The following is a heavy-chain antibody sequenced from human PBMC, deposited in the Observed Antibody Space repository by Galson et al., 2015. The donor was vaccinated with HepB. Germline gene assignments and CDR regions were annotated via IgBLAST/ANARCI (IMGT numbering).Heavy chain of an antibody. J-gene: IGHJ5*02. CDR3: ARGTSGSHNWFDP. CDR1: GGTFSSYT. V-gene: IGHV1-69*02. CDR2: IIPILGIA. D-gene: IGHD1-1*01. Sequence: SVKVSCKASGGTFSSYTISWVRQAPGQGLEWMGRIIPILGIANYAQKFQGRVTITADKSTSTAYMELSSLRSEDTAVYYCARGTSGSHNWFDPWGQGTLVTVSS.